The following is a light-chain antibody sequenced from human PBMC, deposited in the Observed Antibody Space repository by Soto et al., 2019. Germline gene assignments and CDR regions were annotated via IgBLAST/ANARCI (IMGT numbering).Light chain of an antibody. CDR1: QSVSVN. Sequence: EIVLTQSPGTLSLSPRERATLSCRASQSVSVNLAWYQQKPGQPPRFLIYGASTRATGIPARFSGSGSGTEFTLTINSLQSEDFAVYYCQQDNNWPPLTFGGGTKVDIK. V-gene: IGKV3-15*01. CDR2: GAS. CDR3: QQDNNWPPLT. J-gene: IGKJ4*01.